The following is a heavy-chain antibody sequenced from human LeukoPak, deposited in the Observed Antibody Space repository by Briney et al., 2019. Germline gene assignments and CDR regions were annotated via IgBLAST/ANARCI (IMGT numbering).Heavy chain of an antibody. CDR3: ARDRGNIVVAPNAIRGWFDP. CDR1: GFSFSTYS. CDR2: ISSSSSHI. Sequence: GGSLRLSCTVSGFSFSTYSMNWVRQAPGKGLEWVSAISSSSSHIYYADSVKGRFTMSRDNAKNSVHLQMNSLRAEDTGVYYCARDRGNIVVAPNAIRGWFDPWGQGTLVTVSS. V-gene: IGHV3-21*01. D-gene: IGHD2-2*02. J-gene: IGHJ5*02.